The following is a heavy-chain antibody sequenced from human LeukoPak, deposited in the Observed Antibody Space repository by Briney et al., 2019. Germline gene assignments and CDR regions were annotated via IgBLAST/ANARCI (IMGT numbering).Heavy chain of an antibody. Sequence: SETLSLTCTISGGSISSDYWSWIRQPPGKGLEWIGYLSLGEVAFYNPSLESRLTTSADTSKNQFSLKLSSVTAADTAVYYCARVEGKAVAGPYFDYWGQETLVTVSS. CDR2: LSLGEVA. V-gene: IGHV4-59*13. J-gene: IGHJ4*02. D-gene: IGHD6-19*01. CDR3: ARVEGKAVAGPYFDY. CDR1: GGSISSDY.